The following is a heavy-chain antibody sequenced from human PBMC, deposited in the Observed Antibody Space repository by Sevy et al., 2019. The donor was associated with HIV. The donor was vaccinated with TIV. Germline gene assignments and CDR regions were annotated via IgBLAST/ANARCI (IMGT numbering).Heavy chain of an antibody. CDR1: GFTFSSYS. D-gene: IGHD3-22*01. V-gene: IGHV3-48*02. J-gene: IGHJ5*02. CDR3: ARGTYYYDSSGYNWFDP. Sequence: GGSLRLSCAASGFTFSSYSMNWVRQAPGKGLEWVSYISSSSSTIYYADSVKGRFTISRDNAKNSLYLQMNSLRDEDTAEYYCARGTYYYDSSGYNWFDPWGQGTLVTVSS. CDR2: ISSSSSTI.